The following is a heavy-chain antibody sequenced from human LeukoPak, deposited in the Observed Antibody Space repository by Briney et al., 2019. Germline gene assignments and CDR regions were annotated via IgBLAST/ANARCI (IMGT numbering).Heavy chain of an antibody. CDR2: IWNDGSNK. CDR1: GFTFSSYA. Sequence: GRSLRLFYAASGFTFSSYAMHWVSQAPGKGLEWEAVIWNDGSNKYYVDSVKGRFTISRDNSKNTVYLQMNSLRAEDTAVYYCARGRQLGGPTTVYFDYWGQGTPVTVSS. D-gene: IGHD3-16*01. CDR3: ARGRQLGGPTTVYFDY. J-gene: IGHJ4*02. V-gene: IGHV3-30*04.